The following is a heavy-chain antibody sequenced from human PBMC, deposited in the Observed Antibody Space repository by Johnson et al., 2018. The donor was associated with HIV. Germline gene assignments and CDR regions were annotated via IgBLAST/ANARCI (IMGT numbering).Heavy chain of an antibody. CDR3: ARVGDGNNKNAFDI. J-gene: IGHJ3*02. D-gene: IGHD5-24*01. Sequence: MQLVESGGGVVQPGRSLRLPCAASGFTFSSYAMHWVRQAPWKGLEYVSSISSNGGITYYANSVKGRFTISRDNSKNTLFLQLGSLRAEDMAVYYCARVGDGNNKNAFDIWGQGTMVTVSS. CDR1: GFTFSSYA. CDR2: ISSNGGIT. V-gene: IGHV3-64*01.